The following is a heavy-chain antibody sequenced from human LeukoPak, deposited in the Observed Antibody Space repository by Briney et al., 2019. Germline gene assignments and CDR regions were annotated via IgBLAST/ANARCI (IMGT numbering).Heavy chain of an antibody. CDR3: AKGLYSHGLFDF. CDR1: GFTFIGYA. D-gene: IGHD5-18*01. J-gene: IGHJ4*02. V-gene: IGHV3-23*01. CDR2: ITGSADST. Sequence: GGSLRLSCAASGFTFIGYAMSWVRQAPGKGLEWVSAITGSADSTYYADSVKGRFTVSRDNSKNTLYLQMNTLRAEDTAVYYCAKGLYSHGLFDFWGQGTLATVSS.